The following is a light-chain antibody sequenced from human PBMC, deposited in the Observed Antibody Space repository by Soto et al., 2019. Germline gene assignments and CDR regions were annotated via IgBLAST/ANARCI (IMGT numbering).Light chain of an antibody. V-gene: IGLV1-40*01. CDR1: SSNIGAGYD. CDR2: GNS. J-gene: IGLJ1*01. Sequence: QSVLTQPPSVSGAPGQRVTISCTWSSSNIGAGYDVHWYQQLPGTAPKLLIYGNSNRPSGVPDRFSGSKSGTSASLAITGLHAEDEADYYCQSYDSSLSGSGVFGTGTKVTVL. CDR3: QSYDSSLSGSGV.